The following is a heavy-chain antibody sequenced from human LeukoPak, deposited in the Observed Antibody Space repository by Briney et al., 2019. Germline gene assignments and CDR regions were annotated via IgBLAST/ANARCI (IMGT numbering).Heavy chain of an antibody. D-gene: IGHD3-3*01. CDR1: GFTFSSYG. CDR2: IRYDGSYK. J-gene: IGHJ5*02. CDR3: ARGRGLTIFGVISWFDP. V-gene: IGHV3-30*02. Sequence: GGSLRLSCAASGFTFSSYGFHWVRQAPGKGLEWVAFIRYDGSYKYYADSVKGRFTISRDNSKNSLYLLMNSLRAEDTAVYYCARGRGLTIFGVISWFDPWGQGTLVTVSS.